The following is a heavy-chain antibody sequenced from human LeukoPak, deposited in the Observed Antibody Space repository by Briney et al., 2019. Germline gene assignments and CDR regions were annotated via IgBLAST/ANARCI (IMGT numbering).Heavy chain of an antibody. CDR3: TTDLGITMIRGVIVS. V-gene: IGHV3-15*01. CDR1: GFSFTNAW. CDR2: IKSKADGETT. D-gene: IGHD3-10*01. Sequence: GGSLRLSCAASGFSFTNAWMTWVRQPPGKGLEWVGRIKSKADGETTDYAAPVKGRFTMSRDDSKATLYLQMNYLITEDTAVCYCTTDLGITMIRGVIVSWGQGTLVTVSS. J-gene: IGHJ4*02.